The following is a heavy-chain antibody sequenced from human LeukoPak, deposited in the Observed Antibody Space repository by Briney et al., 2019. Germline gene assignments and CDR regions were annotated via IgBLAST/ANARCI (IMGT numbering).Heavy chain of an antibody. CDR3: AKDLGYYDSSGYHDAFDI. CDR1: GFTFSSYA. CDR2: ISGSGGST. J-gene: IGHJ3*02. D-gene: IGHD3-22*01. Sequence: PGGSLRLSCAASGFTFSSYAMSWVRQAPGKGLEWVSAISGSGGSTYYADSVKGRFTISRDNSKNTLYLQMNSLRAEDTAVYYCAKDLGYYDSSGYHDAFDIWGQGTMVTVSS. V-gene: IGHV3-23*01.